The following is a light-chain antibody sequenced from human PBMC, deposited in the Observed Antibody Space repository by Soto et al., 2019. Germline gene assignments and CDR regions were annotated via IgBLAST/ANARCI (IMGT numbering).Light chain of an antibody. Sequence: EIVMTQSPATLSLSPGERATLSCRASQSVSINLAWYQQKPGQAPRLLFYGASTRATGIPARFSGSGSGTEFTLTISSLQSEDFAVYYCQQYNNWPPLTFGGGTKVEIK. CDR2: GAS. CDR1: QSVSIN. V-gene: IGKV3-15*01. CDR3: QQYNNWPPLT. J-gene: IGKJ4*01.